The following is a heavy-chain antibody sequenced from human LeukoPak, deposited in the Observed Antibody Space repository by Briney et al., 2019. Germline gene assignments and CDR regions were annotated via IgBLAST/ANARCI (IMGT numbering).Heavy chain of an antibody. Sequence: SETLSLTCTVSGGSISSNYWGWIRQPPGKGLEWLGYIYSSGSTTYNPSLESRLTISIDTSKNQFSLRLTSVTAADTAVYYCARGDFYDGGGRNWFDPWGQGTLVTVSS. V-gene: IGHV4-59*12. J-gene: IGHJ5*02. CDR3: ARGDFYDGGGRNWFDP. CDR2: IYSSGST. CDR1: GGSISSNY. D-gene: IGHD3-16*01.